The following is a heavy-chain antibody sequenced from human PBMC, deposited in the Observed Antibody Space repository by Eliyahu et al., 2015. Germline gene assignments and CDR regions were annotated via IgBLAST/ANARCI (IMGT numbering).Heavy chain of an antibody. CDR3: ARNDRSDMDAFDI. V-gene: IGHV3-30-3*01. D-gene: IGHD3-22*01. Sequence: LEWVAVISYDGSNKYYADSVKGRFTISRDNSKNTLYLQMNSLRAEDTAVYYCARNDRSDMDAFDIWGQGTMVTVSS. J-gene: IGHJ3*02. CDR2: ISYDGSNK.